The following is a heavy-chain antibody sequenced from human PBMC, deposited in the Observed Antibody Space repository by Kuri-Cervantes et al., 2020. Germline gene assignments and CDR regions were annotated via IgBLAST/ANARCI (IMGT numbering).Heavy chain of an antibody. CDR3: ARVPGSFDY. D-gene: IGHD3-10*01. V-gene: IGHV4-4*07. J-gene: IGHJ4*02. CDR1: GGSIGSYY. Sequence: GSLRLSCTVSGGSIGSYYWSWIRQPAGMGLEWIGLLLTSGSTNYNPSLRSRVTISVDKSKNQFSLNLSSVAAADTAVYFCARVPGSFDYWGQGTQVTVSS. CDR2: LLTSGST.